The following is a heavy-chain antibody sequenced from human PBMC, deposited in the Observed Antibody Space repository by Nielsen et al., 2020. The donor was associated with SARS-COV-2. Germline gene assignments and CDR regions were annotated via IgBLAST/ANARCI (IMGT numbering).Heavy chain of an antibody. D-gene: IGHD1-26*01. V-gene: IGHV4-61*01. J-gene: IGHJ4*02. CDR1: GGSVSSGSYY. Sequence: SETLSLTCTVSGGSVSSGSYYWSWIWQPPGKGLEWIGYIYYSGSTNYNPSLKSRVTISVDTSKNQFSLKLSSVTAADTAVYYCAIDGATTTRWGQGTLVTVSS. CDR3: AIDGATTTR. CDR2: IYYSGST.